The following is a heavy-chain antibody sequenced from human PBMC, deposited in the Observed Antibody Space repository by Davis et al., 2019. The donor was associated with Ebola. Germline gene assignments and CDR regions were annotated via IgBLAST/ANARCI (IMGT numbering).Heavy chain of an antibody. J-gene: IGHJ4*02. Sequence: GGSLRLSCAASGFTFSDYYMSWIRQAPGKGLEWVSYISSSGSTIYYADSVKGRFTISRDNAKNSLYLQMNSLRAEDTAVYYCGAYYYGSGSYYDEFFDYWGQGTLVTVSS. CDR3: GAYYYGSGSYYDEFFDY. V-gene: IGHV3-11*04. CDR2: ISSSGSTI. D-gene: IGHD3-10*01. CDR1: GFTFSDYY.